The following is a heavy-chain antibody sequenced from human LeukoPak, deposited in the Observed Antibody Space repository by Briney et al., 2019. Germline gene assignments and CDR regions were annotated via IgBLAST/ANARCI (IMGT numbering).Heavy chain of an antibody. Sequence: SETLSLTCAVSGGSFSGYYWSWIRQPPGKGLEWIGEINHSGSTNYNPSLKSRVTISVDTSKNQFSLKLSSVTAADTAVYYCARGRLSYYYDSRGWFDPWGQGTLVTVSS. J-gene: IGHJ5*02. V-gene: IGHV4-34*01. D-gene: IGHD3-22*01. CDR1: GGSFSGYY. CDR2: INHSGST. CDR3: ARGRLSYYYDSRGWFDP.